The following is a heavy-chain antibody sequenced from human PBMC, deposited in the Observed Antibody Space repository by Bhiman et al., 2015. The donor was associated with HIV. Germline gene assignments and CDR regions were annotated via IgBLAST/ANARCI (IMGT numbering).Heavy chain of an antibody. CDR2: IDSTGNYI. Sequence: EVQLVESGGGLVKPGGSLRLSCAASGFTFNYYTMNWVRQAPGKGLEWVSSIDSTGNYIYYADSLKGRFTISRDNAKNSLYLQMNSLRAEDTAVYYCAREFTGYSSSNFDYWGQGTLVTVSS. V-gene: IGHV3-21*01. J-gene: IGHJ4*02. CDR3: AREFTGYSSSNFDY. CDR1: GFTFNYYT. D-gene: IGHD6-13*01.